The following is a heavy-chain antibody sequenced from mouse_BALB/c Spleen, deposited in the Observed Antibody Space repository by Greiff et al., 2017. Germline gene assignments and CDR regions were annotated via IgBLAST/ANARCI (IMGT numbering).Heavy chain of an antibody. CDR1: GFTFSSFG. Sequence: EVKVVESGGGLVQPGGSRKLSCAASGFTFSSFGMHWVRQAPEKGLEWVAYISSGSSTIYYADTVKGRFTISRDNPKNTLFLQMTSLRSEDTAMYYCARSDYGYDYAMDYWGQGTSVTVSS. J-gene: IGHJ4*01. CDR3: ARSDYGYDYAMDY. D-gene: IGHD2-2*01. V-gene: IGHV5-17*02. CDR2: ISSGSSTI.